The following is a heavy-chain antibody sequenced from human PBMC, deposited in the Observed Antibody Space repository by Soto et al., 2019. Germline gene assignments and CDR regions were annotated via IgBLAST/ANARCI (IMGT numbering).Heavy chain of an antibody. CDR1: GGSMSRYF. CDR2: IYYSGTT. V-gene: IGHV4-59*01. Sequence: SETLSLTCTVSGGSMSRYFWSWIRQPPGKGLEWIGYIYYSGTTNYNPSLKSRVTTSLDTSKNQFSLKVVSLTAADTAFYYCARGRGGTYDAFDIWGPGTLVTVS. CDR3: ARGRGGTYDAFDI. D-gene: IGHD1-26*01. J-gene: IGHJ3*02.